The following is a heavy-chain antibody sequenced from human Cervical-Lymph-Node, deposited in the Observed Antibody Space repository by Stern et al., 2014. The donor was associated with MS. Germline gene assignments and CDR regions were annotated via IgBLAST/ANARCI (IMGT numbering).Heavy chain of an antibody. Sequence: VQLVESGPGLVKPSQTLSLTCTVSGASISSGTSYWSWIRQPAGGGLEWIGRLHASGATYYNPSLKSRVTISGDPSKTQFSLNRNSVTAADTAVYYCARGHWELLGNNYFDSWGQGTLVTVSS. V-gene: IGHV4-61*02. J-gene: IGHJ4*02. CDR3: ARGHWELLGNNYFDS. CDR1: GASISSGTSY. D-gene: IGHD1-26*01. CDR2: LHASGAT.